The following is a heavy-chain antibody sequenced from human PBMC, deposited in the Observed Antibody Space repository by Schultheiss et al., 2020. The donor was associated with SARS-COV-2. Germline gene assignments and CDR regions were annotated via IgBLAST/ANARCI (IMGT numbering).Heavy chain of an antibody. CDR2: IYYSGST. CDR3: ARGPFTVTTHPPDY. V-gene: IGHV4-34*01. J-gene: IGHJ4*02. D-gene: IGHD4-17*01. Sequence: SETLSLTCAVYGGSFSGYYWSWIRQHPGKGLEWIGYIYYSGSTYYNPSLKSRVTISVDTSKNQFSLKLNSVTAADTAVYYCARGPFTVTTHPPDYWGQGTLVTVSS. CDR1: GGSFSGYY.